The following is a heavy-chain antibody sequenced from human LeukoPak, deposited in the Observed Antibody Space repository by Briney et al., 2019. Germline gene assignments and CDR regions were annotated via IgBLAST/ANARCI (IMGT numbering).Heavy chain of an antibody. D-gene: IGHD2-8*01. CDR2: IYYSVTT. CDR1: GDSVSSDSYY. CDR3: ARDVYCINGVCYSAFDI. Sequence: SETLSLTCTVSGDSVSSDSYYWSWIRQPPGKGLEWIGYIYYSVTTNYNPSLKSRVAISIDTSKNQFSLRLSSVTAADTAVYYCARDVYCINGVCYSAFDIWGQGTMVSVSS. V-gene: IGHV4-61*01. J-gene: IGHJ3*02.